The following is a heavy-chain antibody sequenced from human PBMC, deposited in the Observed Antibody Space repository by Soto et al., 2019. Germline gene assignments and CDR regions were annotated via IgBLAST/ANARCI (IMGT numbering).Heavy chain of an antibody. CDR3: ARDPHFHSSSF. D-gene: IGHD6-6*01. Sequence: GGSLRLSCAASGFTFSSYSMNWVRQAPGKGLEWVSSISSSSSYIYYAYSVKGRFTISRDNAKNSLYLQMNSLRAEDTAVYYCARDPHFHSSSFWGQGTLVTVSS. J-gene: IGHJ4*02. CDR1: GFTFSSYS. V-gene: IGHV3-21*01. CDR2: ISSSSSYI.